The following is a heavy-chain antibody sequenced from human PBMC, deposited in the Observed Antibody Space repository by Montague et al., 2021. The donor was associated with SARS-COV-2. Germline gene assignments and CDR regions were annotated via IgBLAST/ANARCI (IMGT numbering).Heavy chain of an antibody. Sequence: SETLSLTCTVSGGSISSSSYYWGWIRQPPGKGLEWIGSIYYSGSTYYNPSLKSQVTISVDTSKNQFSLGLSSVTAADTAVYYCARFPTSYYYDSKAAPATPDAFDIWGQGTMVTVSS. CDR3: ARFPTSYYYDSKAAPATPDAFDI. CDR2: IYYSGST. CDR1: GGSISSSSYY. J-gene: IGHJ3*02. D-gene: IGHD3-22*01. V-gene: IGHV4-39*01.